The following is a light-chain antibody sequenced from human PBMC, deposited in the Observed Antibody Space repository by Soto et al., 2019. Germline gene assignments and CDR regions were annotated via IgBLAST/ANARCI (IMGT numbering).Light chain of an antibody. CDR1: QSVSSSY. J-gene: IGKJ4*01. CDR3: QQYGSSPLT. CDR2: GAS. V-gene: IGKV3-20*01. Sequence: EIVLTPSAGTLSLSPGERATLSCRASQSVSSSYLAWYQQKPGQAPRLLIYGASSRATGIPDRFSGSGSGTDFTLTISRLEPEDFAVYYCQQYGSSPLTFGGGTKVDIK.